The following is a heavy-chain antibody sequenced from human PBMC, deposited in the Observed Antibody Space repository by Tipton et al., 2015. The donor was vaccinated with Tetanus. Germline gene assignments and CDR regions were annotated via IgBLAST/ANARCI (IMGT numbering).Heavy chain of an antibody. D-gene: IGHD3-22*01. J-gene: IGHJ5*02. CDR2: IYYSGST. CDR3: ARPLDMDYYDSSPFDP. CDR1: GGSISSSSYY. Sequence: TLSLTCTVSGGSISSSSYYWGWIRQPPGKGLEWIGSIYYSGSTYYTPSLKSRVTISVDTSKNQFSLKLSSVTAADTAVYYCARPLDMDYYDSSPFDPWGQGTLVTVSS. V-gene: IGHV4-39*01.